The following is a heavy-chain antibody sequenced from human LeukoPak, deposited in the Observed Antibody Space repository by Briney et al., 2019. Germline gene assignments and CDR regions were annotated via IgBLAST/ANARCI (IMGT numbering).Heavy chain of an antibody. CDR2: ISGNGGNT. CDR3: AKGPQVGVYYFDY. CDR1: GFTFSSYA. J-gene: IGHJ4*02. V-gene: IGHV3-23*01. Sequence: GGSLRLSCAASGFTFSSYAMSWVRQAPGKGLEWVSAISGNGGNTYYPDSVKGRFTISRDNSKNTLYLQMNSLRADDTAVYYCAKGPQVGVYYFDYWGQGTLVTVSS. D-gene: IGHD1-26*01.